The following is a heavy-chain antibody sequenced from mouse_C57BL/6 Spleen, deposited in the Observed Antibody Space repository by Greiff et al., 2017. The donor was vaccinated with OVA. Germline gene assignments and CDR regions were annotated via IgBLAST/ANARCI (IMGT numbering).Heavy chain of an antibody. J-gene: IGHJ1*03. D-gene: IGHD1-1*01. V-gene: IGHV1-76*01. CDR3: ARSGDYSLLDFEV. CDR1: GYTFTDYY. Sequence: VQLQQSGAELVRPGASVKLSCKASGYTFTDYYINWVKQRPGQGLEWIARIYPGSGNTYYNEKFKGKATLTAEKSSSTAYMQLSSLTSEDSAVYFCARSGDYSLLDFEVWGTGTTVTVSS. CDR2: IYPGSGNT.